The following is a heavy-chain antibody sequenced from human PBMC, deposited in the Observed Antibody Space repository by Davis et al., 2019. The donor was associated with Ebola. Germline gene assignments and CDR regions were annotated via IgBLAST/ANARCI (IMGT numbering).Heavy chain of an antibody. V-gene: IGHV4-39*07. J-gene: IGHJ4*02. CDR2: IYYSGST. CDR3: ARIGGIYGSGSYLDY. Sequence: GSLRLSCTVSGGSISSSSYYWGWIRQPPGKGLEWIGSIYYSGSTYYNPSLKSRVTISVDTSKNQFSLKLSSVTAADTAVYYCARIGGIYGSGSYLDYWGQGTLVTVSS. CDR1: GGSISSSSYY. D-gene: IGHD3-10*01.